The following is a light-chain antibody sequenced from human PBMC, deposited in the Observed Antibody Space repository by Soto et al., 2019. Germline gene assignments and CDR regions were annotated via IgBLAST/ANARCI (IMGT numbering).Light chain of an antibody. CDR1: ESVVGY. V-gene: IGKV1-39*01. J-gene: IGKJ1*01. CDR3: PQTYNFPWT. CDR2: ASK. Sequence: DIQMTQSPSSLSASVGDRVTITCRASESVVGYLNWYQLKPGRVPKSLIYASKSLQSGVPSRFSGSGSGTDFTLTISSLQPDDFATYYCPQTYNFPWTLGQGTKVE.